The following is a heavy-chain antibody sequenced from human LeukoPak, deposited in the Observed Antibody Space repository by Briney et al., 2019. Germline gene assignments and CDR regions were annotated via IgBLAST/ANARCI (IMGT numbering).Heavy chain of an antibody. CDR1: GGTFSSYA. CDR2: IIPIFGTA. Sequence: SVKVSCKASGGTFSSYAISWVRQAPGQGLEWMGGIIPIFGTASYAQKFQGRVTITADESTSTAYMELRSLRSDDTAVYYCARNPPYYDFWSGLDSANWFDPWGQGTLVTVSS. CDR3: ARNPPYYDFWSGLDSANWFDP. V-gene: IGHV1-69*13. J-gene: IGHJ5*02. D-gene: IGHD3-3*01.